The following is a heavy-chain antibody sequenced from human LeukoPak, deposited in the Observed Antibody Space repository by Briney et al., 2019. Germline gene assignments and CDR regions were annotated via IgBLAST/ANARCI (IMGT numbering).Heavy chain of an antibody. V-gene: IGHV3-33*01. CDR3: AREEAKYYYDSSGYYYYYYGMDV. J-gene: IGHJ6*02. Sequence: AGGSLRLSCAASGFTFSSYGMHWVRQAPGKGLEWVAVIWYDGSNKYYADSVKGRFTISRDNSKNTLYLQMNSLRAEDTAVYYCAREEAKYYYDSSGYYYYYYGMDVWGQGTLVTVSS. CDR1: GFTFSSYG. D-gene: IGHD3-22*01. CDR2: IWYDGSNK.